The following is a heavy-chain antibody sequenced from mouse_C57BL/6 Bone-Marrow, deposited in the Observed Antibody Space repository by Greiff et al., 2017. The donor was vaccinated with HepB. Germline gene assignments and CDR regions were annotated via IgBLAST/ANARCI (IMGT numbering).Heavy chain of an antibody. V-gene: IGHV1-55*01. CDR2: IYPGSGST. D-gene: IGHD1-3*01. CDR1: GYTFTSYW. Sequence: VQLQQPGAELVKPGASVKMSCKASGYTFTSYWIHWVKQRPGQGLEWIGDIYPGSGSTNYNQKFKGKATLTVDTSSSTAYMQLSSLTSEDSADYYGARWEVDWYYWGRGTALTVTS. J-gene: IGHJ2*01. CDR3: ARWEVDWYY.